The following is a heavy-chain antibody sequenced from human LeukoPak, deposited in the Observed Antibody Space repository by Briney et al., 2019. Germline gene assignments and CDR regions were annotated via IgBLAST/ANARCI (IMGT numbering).Heavy chain of an antibody. J-gene: IGHJ4*02. D-gene: IGHD1-20*01. Sequence: PGGSLRLSCAASGFIFSSYSMNWVRQAPGRGLEWISYIGLASGFTSYADSVKGRFTFSSDTARNSLYLHMHSLRAEDTAVYYCARDHNWAFDYWGQGALVTVSS. V-gene: IGHV3-21*05. CDR1: GFIFSSYS. CDR3: ARDHNWAFDY. CDR2: IGLASGFT.